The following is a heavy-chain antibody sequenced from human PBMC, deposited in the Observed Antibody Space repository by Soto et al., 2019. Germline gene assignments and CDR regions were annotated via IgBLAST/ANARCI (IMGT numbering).Heavy chain of an antibody. J-gene: IGHJ4*02. CDR3: ARDFYYDSSGYIEFYFDY. V-gene: IGHV1-3*01. CDR1: GYTFTSYT. CDR2: INAGNGTT. Sequence: GASVKVSCKASGYTFTSYTMHWVRQAPGQRLEWMGWINAGNGTTKSSQKFQGRVTITRDTSASTAYMELSSLRSEDTAVYYCARDFYYDSSGYIEFYFDYWGPGTLVTVS. D-gene: IGHD3-22*01.